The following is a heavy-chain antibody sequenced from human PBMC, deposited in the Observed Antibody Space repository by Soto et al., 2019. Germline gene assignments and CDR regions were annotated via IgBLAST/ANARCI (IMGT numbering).Heavy chain of an antibody. CDR3: AKVPPLAPDFWSGYSFYYFDY. V-gene: IGHV3-23*01. J-gene: IGHJ4*02. CDR1: GFTFSSYA. D-gene: IGHD3-3*01. Sequence: GGFLRLSCAASGFTFSSYAMSWVRQAPGKGLEWVSAISGSGGSTYYADSVKGRFTISRDNSKNTLYLQMNSLRAEDTAVYYCAKVPPLAPDFWSGYSFYYFDYWGQGTLVTVSS. CDR2: ISGSGGST.